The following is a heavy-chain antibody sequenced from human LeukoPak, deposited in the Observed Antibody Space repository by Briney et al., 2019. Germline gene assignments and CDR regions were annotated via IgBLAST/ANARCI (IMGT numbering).Heavy chain of an antibody. Sequence: ASVKVSCKASGYTFTSYGISWVRQAPGQGLEWMGWISAYNGNTNYAQKLQGRVTMTTDTSTSTAYMELSRLRSDDTAVYYCARARRSSWYGDAFDIWGQGTMVTVSS. CDR1: GYTFTSYG. J-gene: IGHJ3*02. CDR2: ISAYNGNT. V-gene: IGHV1-18*01. CDR3: ARARRSSWYGDAFDI. D-gene: IGHD6-13*01.